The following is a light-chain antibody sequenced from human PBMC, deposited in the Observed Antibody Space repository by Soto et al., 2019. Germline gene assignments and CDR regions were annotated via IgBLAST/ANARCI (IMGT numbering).Light chain of an antibody. Sequence: DIQMTQSPSTLSASVGDRVTITCRASQSISSWVAWYQQKPGKAPKILIYESSSLERGVPSRFSGSGSGTEFTLTISSLQPDDFETYYCQQYDSYSQTFGQGTKVDIK. CDR1: QSISSW. CDR3: QQYDSYSQT. CDR2: ESS. J-gene: IGKJ1*01. V-gene: IGKV1-5*01.